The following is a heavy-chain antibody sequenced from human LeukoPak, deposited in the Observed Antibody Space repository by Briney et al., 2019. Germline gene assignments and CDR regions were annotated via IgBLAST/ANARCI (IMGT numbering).Heavy chain of an antibody. J-gene: IGHJ4*02. D-gene: IGHD3-22*01. Sequence: ASAQFSSHASARAFPTYAIAWVGQATGQGLEWRGGGIPIFGTSNYVQKFEGRVTITADECTSTAYMDLRSMRSDDTAVYYCARGLYYYDNSGYPTAFGYWGQGTLVTVSS. CDR2: GIPIFGTS. CDR1: ARAFPTYA. CDR3: ARGLYYYDNSGYPTAFGY. V-gene: IGHV1-69*01.